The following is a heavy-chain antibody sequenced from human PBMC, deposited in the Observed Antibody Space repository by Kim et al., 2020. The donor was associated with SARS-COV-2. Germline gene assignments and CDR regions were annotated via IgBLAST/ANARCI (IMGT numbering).Heavy chain of an antibody. CDR3: ARTMYTTYW. D-gene: IGHD2-2*02. CDR1: GGSISNFY. Sequence: SETLSLTCTVSGGSISNFYWNWIRQTPGKGLEWIGYIYSSGSTNYTPSLKNRVTISLDTSKKQFYLRLNSGTAADTAVYYCARTMYTTYW. J-gene: IGHJ2*01. CDR2: IYSSGST. V-gene: IGHV4-59*08.